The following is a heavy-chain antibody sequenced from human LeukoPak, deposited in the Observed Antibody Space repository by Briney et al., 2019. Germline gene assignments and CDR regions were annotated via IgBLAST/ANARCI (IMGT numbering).Heavy chain of an antibody. J-gene: IGHJ4*02. V-gene: IGHV3-23*01. CDR1: GFTFSSYA. CDR2: ISGSGRNI. CDR3: AKDHIHNDFWSGYSGY. D-gene: IGHD3-3*01. Sequence: GGSLRLSCAASGFTFSSYAMIWVRQAPGKGLEWVSAISGSGRNIYYADSVKGRFTISRDNSKNTLYLQMNSLRAEDTAVYFCAKDHIHNDFWSGYSGYWGQGTLVTVSS.